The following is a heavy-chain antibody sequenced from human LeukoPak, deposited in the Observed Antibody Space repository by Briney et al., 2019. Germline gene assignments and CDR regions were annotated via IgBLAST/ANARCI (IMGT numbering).Heavy chain of an antibody. CDR1: GFTFSSYA. CDR2: ISGSGGST. D-gene: IGHD3-22*01. J-gene: IGHJ4*02. Sequence: GGSLRLSCAASGFTFSSYAMSWFRQAPGKGLEWVSAISGSGGSTYYADSVKGRFTISRDNSKNTLYLQMNSLRAEDTAVYYCAKDCRRYYYDSSGCFDYWGQGTLVTVSS. V-gene: IGHV3-23*01. CDR3: AKDCRRYYYDSSGCFDY.